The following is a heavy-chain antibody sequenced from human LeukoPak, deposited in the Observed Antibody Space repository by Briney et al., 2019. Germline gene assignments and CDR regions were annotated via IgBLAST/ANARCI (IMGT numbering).Heavy chain of an antibody. CDR3: ARGSIAAAGRPPYWYFDL. V-gene: IGHV1-18*01. D-gene: IGHD6-13*01. CDR1: GYTFTTYG. Sequence: ASVKVSCKASGYTFTTYGISWVRQAPGQGLEWMGWISAYNGNTNYAQKLQGRVTMTTDTSTSTAYMELRSLRSDDTAVYYCARGSIAAAGRPPYWYFDLWGRGTLVTVSS. J-gene: IGHJ2*01. CDR2: ISAYNGNT.